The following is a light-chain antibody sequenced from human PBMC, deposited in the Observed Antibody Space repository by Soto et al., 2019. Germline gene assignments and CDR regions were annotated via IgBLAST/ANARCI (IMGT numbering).Light chain of an antibody. CDR1: QSVSSK. CDR3: QQYNNWPPIT. J-gene: IGKJ5*01. V-gene: IGKV3-15*01. CDR2: GAS. Sequence: EIVMTQSPATLSVSLGERATLXXRASQSVSSKLAWYQQKPGQAPRLFXYGASTRATGIPARFSGSGSGTEFTLTISSLQSEDFAVYYCQQYNNWPPITFGQGTRLEIK.